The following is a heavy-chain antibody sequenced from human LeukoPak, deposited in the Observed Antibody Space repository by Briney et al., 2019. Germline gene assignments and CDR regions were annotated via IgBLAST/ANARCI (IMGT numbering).Heavy chain of an antibody. D-gene: IGHD1/OR15-1a*01. CDR1: GYTFTSSY. CDR2: INPSGGTT. J-gene: IGHJ4*02. V-gene: IGHV1-46*01. Sequence: ASVKVSCKASGYTFTSSYIHWVRQAPGQGLEWMGIINPSGGTTIYAKKFQGRVTMTRDTSISTAYMELSRLGSDDTAVYYCARVMNREGTNYWGQGTLVTVSS. CDR3: ARVMNREGTNY.